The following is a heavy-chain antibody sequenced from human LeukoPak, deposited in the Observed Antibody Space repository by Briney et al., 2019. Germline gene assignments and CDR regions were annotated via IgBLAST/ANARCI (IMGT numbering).Heavy chain of an antibody. CDR1: GFTFRNYG. CDR2: VSRDGGTK. J-gene: IGHJ5*02. CDR3: VREGLGPSFSAWFDP. D-gene: IGHD3/OR15-3a*01. V-gene: IGHV3-30*03. Sequence: GSLRLSCSASGFTFRNYGIHWVRQAPGKGLEWVIVVSRDGGTKYYSDSVKGRFTISRDNSENTLYLQMNSLRPEDTAVYYCVREGLGPSFSAWFDPWGHGTLVTVSS.